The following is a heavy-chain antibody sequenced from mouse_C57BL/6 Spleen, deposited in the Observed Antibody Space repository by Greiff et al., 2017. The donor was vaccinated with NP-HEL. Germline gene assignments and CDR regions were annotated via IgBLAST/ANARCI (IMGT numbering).Heavy chain of an antibody. V-gene: IGHV1-26*01. CDR1: GYTFTDYY. J-gene: IGHJ4*01. CDR2: INPNNGGT. D-gene: IGHD3-2*02. Sequence: EVQLQQSGPELVKPGASVKISCKASGYTFTDYYMNWVKQSHGKSLEWIGDINPNNGGTSYNQKFKGKATLTVDKSSSTAYMELRSLTSEDSAVYYCARQLRRYYAMDYWGQGTSVTVSS. CDR3: ARQLRRYYAMDY.